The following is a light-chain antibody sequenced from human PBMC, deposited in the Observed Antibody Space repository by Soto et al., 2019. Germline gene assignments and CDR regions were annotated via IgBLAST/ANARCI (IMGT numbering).Light chain of an antibody. Sequence: EIVLTQSPGILSLSPGDRATLSCRAGPSVKTGYLAWYQQTSGQSPRLLIYATSSRATGIPDRFSGSGSGTIFTLTISRLEPEDFAVYDWQQNGRTFGQGTKVEFK. CDR3: QQNGRT. J-gene: IGKJ1*01. V-gene: IGKV3-20*01. CDR2: ATS. CDR1: PSVKTGY.